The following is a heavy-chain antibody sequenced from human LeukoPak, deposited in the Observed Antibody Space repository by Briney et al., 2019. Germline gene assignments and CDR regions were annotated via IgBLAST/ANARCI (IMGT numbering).Heavy chain of an antibody. CDR2: IKNDGSII. V-gene: IGHV3-74*01. CDR1: GFTFSGHW. J-gene: IGHJ3*02. Sequence: GGSLRLSCAASGFTFSGHWMHWVRQAPGKGLVWVSRIKNDGSIIDYADSVKGRFTISRDNSKNTLYLQMNSLRAEDTAVYYCARAQDGYNFGNAFDIWGQGTMVTVSS. CDR3: ARAQDGYNFGNAFDI. D-gene: IGHD5-24*01.